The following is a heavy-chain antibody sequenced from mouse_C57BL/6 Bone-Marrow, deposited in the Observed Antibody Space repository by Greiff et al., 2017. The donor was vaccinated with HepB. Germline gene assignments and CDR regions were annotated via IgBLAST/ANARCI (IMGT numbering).Heavy chain of an antibody. V-gene: IGHV1-55*01. CDR2: IYPGSGST. J-gene: IGHJ1*03. Sequence: QVQLKHSGAELVKPGASVKMSCKASGYTFTSYWITWVKQRPGQGLEWIGDIYPGSGSTNYNEKFKSKATLTVDTSSSTAYMQLSSLTSEDSAVYYCARLYYYGSVPGWYFDVWGTGTTVTVSS. D-gene: IGHD1-1*01. CDR1: GYTFTSYW. CDR3: ARLYYYGSVPGWYFDV.